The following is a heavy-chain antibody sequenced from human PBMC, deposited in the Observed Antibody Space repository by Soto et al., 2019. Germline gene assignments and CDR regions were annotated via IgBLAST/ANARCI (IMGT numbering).Heavy chain of an antibody. J-gene: IGHJ6*02. V-gene: IGHV3-43*01. CDR3: AEGPLSYYYGSGTPPPGYYYGMDV. CDR2: ISWDGGST. D-gene: IGHD3-10*01. CDR1: GFTFDDYT. Sequence: GGSLRLSCAASGFTFDDYTMHWVRQAPGKGLEWVSLISWDGGSTYYADSVKGRFTISRDSSKNSLYLQMNSLRTDDTALYYCAEGPLSYYYGSGTPPPGYYYGMDVWGQGTTVTVSS.